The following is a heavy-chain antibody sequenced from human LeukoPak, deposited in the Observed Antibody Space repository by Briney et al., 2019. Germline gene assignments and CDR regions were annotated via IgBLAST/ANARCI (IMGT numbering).Heavy chain of an antibody. V-gene: IGHV1-69*05. D-gene: IGHD6-13*01. CDR1: GGTFSSYA. CDR2: IVPIFGTA. J-gene: IGHJ3*02. CDR3: ARPIAAAGNDAFDI. Sequence: SVKVSCKASGGTFSSYAISWVRQAPGQGLEWMGRIVPIFGTANYAQKFQGRVTITTDESTSTAYTELSSLRSEDTAVYYCARPIAAAGNDAFDIWGQGTVVTVSS.